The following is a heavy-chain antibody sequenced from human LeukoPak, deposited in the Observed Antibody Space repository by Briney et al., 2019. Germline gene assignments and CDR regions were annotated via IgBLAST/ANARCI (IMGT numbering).Heavy chain of an antibody. J-gene: IGHJ4*02. CDR1: GGSIGSSSYY. D-gene: IGHD6-13*01. CDR3: ASARTSSRSWFTFDY. CDR2: SYYSGST. V-gene: IGHV4-39*01. Sequence: SETLSLTCTVSGGSIGSSSYYWGWIRQPPGKGLEWIGSSYYSGSTYYNPSLKSRVTISVDTSKNQLSLKLSSVTAADTAVYYCASARTSSRSWFTFDYWGQGTLVTVSS.